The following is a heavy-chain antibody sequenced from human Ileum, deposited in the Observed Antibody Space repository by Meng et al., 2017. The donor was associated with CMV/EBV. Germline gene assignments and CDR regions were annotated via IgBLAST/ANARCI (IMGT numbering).Heavy chain of an antibody. V-gene: IGHV3-74*01. D-gene: IGHD1-14*01. Sequence: GDSLKISCAASGFTFNTYWMHWVRQAPGKGLLWVSRIDSDGGRISYADSVKGRFTISRDNAANTLYLQMNSLSAEDTAVYFCASGIRLTGRWGQGTLVTVSS. CDR1: GFTFNTYW. CDR3: ASGIRLTGR. CDR2: IDSDGGRI. J-gene: IGHJ4*02.